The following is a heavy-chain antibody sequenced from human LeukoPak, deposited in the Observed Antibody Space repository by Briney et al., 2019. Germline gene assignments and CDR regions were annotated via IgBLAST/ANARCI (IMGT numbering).Heavy chain of an antibody. V-gene: IGHV3-23*01. CDR1: GFTFSSYG. CDR2: ISGSDGST. D-gene: IGHD6-13*01. Sequence: PGGSLRLSCAASGFTFSSYGMSWVRQAPGKGLEWVSSISGSDGSTYYADSVKGRFTISRDKSKNTLYLQMNSLRAEDTAVYYCAKDRAEGSNWYFFFDSWGQGTLVTVSS. CDR3: AKDRAEGSNWYFFFDS. J-gene: IGHJ4*02.